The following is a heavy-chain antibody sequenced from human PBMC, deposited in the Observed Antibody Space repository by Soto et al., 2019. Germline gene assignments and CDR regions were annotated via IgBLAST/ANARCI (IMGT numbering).Heavy chain of an antibody. CDR3: ARGDMGGYYYVAWFDP. CDR1: GYTFTSYD. V-gene: IGHV1-8*01. Sequence: QVQLVQAGAEVKKPGASVKVSCKASGYTFTSYDINWVRQATGQGLEWMGWMNPNSGNTGYAQKFQGRVTMTRNTSISTAYMELSSLRSEDTAVYYCARGDMGGYYYVAWFDPWGQGTLVTVSS. CDR2: MNPNSGNT. J-gene: IGHJ5*02. D-gene: IGHD3-22*01.